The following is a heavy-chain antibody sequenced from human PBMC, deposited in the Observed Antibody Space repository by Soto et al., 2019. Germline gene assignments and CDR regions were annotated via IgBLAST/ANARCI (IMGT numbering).Heavy chain of an antibody. J-gene: IGHJ4*02. CDR1: GYTFTTYG. V-gene: IGHV1-18*01. CDR2: ISAYSGKT. D-gene: IGHD3-16*01. Sequence: QVQMVQSGGEVNKPGAWVKVYCKTSGYTFTTYGISWVRQAPGQGLEWVGWISAYSGKTHYAQKFQGKVTMTTDTSTNTAYLELRSLRSDDTAVYYCARDPYLGDHQYWGQGTLVTVSS. CDR3: ARDPYLGDHQY.